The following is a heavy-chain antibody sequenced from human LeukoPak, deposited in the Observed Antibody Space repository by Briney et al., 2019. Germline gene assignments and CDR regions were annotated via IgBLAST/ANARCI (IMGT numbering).Heavy chain of an antibody. V-gene: IGHV4-34*01. Sequence: SETLSLTCAVYGGSFSGYYWSWIRQPPGKGLEWIGEINHSGSTNYNPSLKSRVTISVDTSKNQFSLKLSSVTAAGTAVYYCARGSPVGYCSSTSCYKGYYYYYGMDVWGQGTTVTVSS. J-gene: IGHJ6*02. CDR1: GGSFSGYY. D-gene: IGHD2-2*02. CDR3: ARGSPVGYCSSTSCYKGYYYYYGMDV. CDR2: INHSGST.